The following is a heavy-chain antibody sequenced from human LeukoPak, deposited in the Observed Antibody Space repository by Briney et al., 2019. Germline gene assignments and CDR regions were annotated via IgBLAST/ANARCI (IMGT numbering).Heavy chain of an antibody. J-gene: IGHJ4*02. CDR3: AKRGYYDSGALRAPFEY. CDR2: ITGGGRT. V-gene: IGHV3-23*01. CDR1: GFTFSDYA. D-gene: IGHD3-22*01. Sequence: GGSLRLSCAASGFTFSDYAMSWVRQAPGKGPEWVPAITGGGRTYYADSVKGRFTISRDSSKNTLYLQMNSLRAEDTAIYYCAKRGYYDSGALRAPFEYWGQGTLVTVSS.